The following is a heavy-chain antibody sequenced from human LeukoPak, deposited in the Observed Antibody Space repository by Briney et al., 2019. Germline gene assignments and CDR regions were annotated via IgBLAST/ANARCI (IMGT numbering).Heavy chain of an antibody. V-gene: IGHV3-23*01. D-gene: IGHD6-6*01. CDR3: ARKGVYGWFDP. CDR1: GFTFSSYA. CDR2: ISGSGGST. J-gene: IGHJ5*02. Sequence: PAGGSLRLSCAASGFTFSSYAMSWVRQAPGKGLEWVSAISGSGGSTYYADSVKGRFTISRDNSKNTLYLQMNSLRAEDTAVYYCARKGVYGWFDPWGQGTLVTVSS.